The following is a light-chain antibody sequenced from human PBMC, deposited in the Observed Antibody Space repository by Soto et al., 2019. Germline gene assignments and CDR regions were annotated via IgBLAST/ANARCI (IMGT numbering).Light chain of an antibody. CDR2: GAS. J-gene: IGKJ1*01. Sequence: EILMTQSPATLSVSPGERATLSCRASQSVSSNLAWYQQKPGQAPRLLIYGASTRATGIPARFSGSGSGTEFTLTISSLQSEDFAVYYCKKYNNWPRTFGQGTKVDI. V-gene: IGKV3-15*01. CDR3: KKYNNWPRT. CDR1: QSVSSN.